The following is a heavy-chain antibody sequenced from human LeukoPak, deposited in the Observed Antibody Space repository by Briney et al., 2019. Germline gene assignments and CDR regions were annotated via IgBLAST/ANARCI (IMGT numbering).Heavy chain of an antibody. CDR2: IYWDDDE. J-gene: IGHJ4*02. V-gene: IGHV2-5*02. CDR3: AHRPGYSHGFDFDY. D-gene: IGHD5-18*01. CDR1: GFSLTTTGVG. Sequence: SGPTLVNPTQTLTLTCTFSGFSLTTTGVGVGWIRQPPGKALEWLALIYWDDDERYSPSLKNRLTITKDTSKNQVVLTMTNMDPVDTATYYCAHRPGYSHGFDFDYWGQGTLVTVSS.